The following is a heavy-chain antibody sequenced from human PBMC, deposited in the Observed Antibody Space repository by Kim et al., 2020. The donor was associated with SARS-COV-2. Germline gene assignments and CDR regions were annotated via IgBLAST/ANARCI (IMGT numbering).Heavy chain of an antibody. J-gene: IGHJ6*02. CDR1: GFTFSSYG. Sequence: GGSLRLSCAASGFTFSSYGMHWVRQAPGKGLEWVAVISYDGSNKYYADSVKGRFTISRDNSKNTLYLQMNSLRAEDTAVYYCAKDGLVYYYYGMDVWGQG. D-gene: IGHD6-19*01. V-gene: IGHV3-30*18. CDR3: AKDGLVYYYYGMDV. CDR2: ISYDGSNK.